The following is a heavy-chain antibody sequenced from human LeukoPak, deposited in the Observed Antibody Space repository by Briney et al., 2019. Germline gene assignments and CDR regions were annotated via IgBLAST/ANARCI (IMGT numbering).Heavy chain of an antibody. V-gene: IGHV3-74*01. J-gene: IGHJ4*02. CDR2: IKSDGSNT. D-gene: IGHD1-26*01. CDR1: GFTFSSYW. CDR3: ARVYSGIYFDY. Sequence: GGSLRLSCAASGFTFSSYWMHWVRQAPGKGLVWVSRIKSDGSNTNYADSVKGRFTISRDNAKNTLHLQMNSLRAEDTAVYYCARVYSGIYFDYWGQGTLVTVSS.